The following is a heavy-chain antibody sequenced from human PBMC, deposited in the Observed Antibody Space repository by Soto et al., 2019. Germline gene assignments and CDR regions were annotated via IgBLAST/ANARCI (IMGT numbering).Heavy chain of an antibody. J-gene: IGHJ4*02. CDR3: AKDKNYDSSGEAFDY. CDR1: GFTFSSYA. CDR2: ISGSGVST. Sequence: PGGSLRLSCAASGFTFSSYAMSWVRQAPGKGLEWVSAISGSGVSTYYADSVKGRFTISRDNSKNTLYLQMNSLRAEDTAVYYCAKDKNYDSSGEAFDYWGQGTLVTVSS. D-gene: IGHD3-22*01. V-gene: IGHV3-23*01.